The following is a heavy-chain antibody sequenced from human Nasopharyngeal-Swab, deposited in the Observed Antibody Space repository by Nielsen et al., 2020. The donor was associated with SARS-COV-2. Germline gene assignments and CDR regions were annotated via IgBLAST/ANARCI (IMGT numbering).Heavy chain of an antibody. CDR3: AKLWGYSYGYDAFDI. J-gene: IGHJ3*02. CDR1: GITYDDYA. Sequence: TCAASGITYDDYAMHLLGHTPGKGRGWVSGTLWNSGSIGYADSVKGRFTISRDNAKNSLYLQMNSLRAEDTALYYCAKLWGYSYGYDAFDIWSQGTMVTVSS. D-gene: IGHD5-18*01. CDR2: TLWNSGSI. V-gene: IGHV3-9*01.